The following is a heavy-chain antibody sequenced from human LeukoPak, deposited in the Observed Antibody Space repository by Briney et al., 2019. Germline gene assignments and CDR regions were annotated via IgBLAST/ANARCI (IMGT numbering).Heavy chain of an antibody. V-gene: IGHV3-21*01. CDR3: ARVATYYDILTGYYLDY. D-gene: IGHD3-9*01. J-gene: IGHJ4*02. Sequence: GGSLRLSCAASGFTFSSYSMNWVRQAPGKGLEWVSSISSSSSYIYYADSVKGRFTISRDNAKNSLYLQMNSLRAEDTAVYYCARVATYYDILTGYYLDYWGQGTLVTVSS. CDR2: ISSSSSYI. CDR1: GFTFSSYS.